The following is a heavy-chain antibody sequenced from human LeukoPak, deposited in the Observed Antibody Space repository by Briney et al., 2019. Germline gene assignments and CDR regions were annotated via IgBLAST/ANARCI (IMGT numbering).Heavy chain of an antibody. D-gene: IGHD3-22*01. V-gene: IGHV3-66*02. Sequence: GGSLRLSCAASGFTVSSNYMSWVRQAPGKGLEWVSVIYSGGNTYYTDSVKGRFTISRDSFKNTLYLQMNSLRAEDTAVYYCARMGYYYSIPTFFDYWGQGTLVTVSS. CDR1: GFTVSSNY. CDR2: IYSGGNT. CDR3: ARMGYYYSIPTFFDY. J-gene: IGHJ4*02.